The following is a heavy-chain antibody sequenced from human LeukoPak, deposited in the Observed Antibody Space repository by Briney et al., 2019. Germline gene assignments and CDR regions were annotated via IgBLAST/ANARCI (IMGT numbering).Heavy chain of an antibody. D-gene: IGHD4-17*01. J-gene: IGHJ4*02. CDR2: IYYSGST. Sequence: GSLRLSCAASGFTFSSYWMSWIRQPPGKGLEWIGYIYYSGSTNYNPSLKSRVTISVDTSKNQFSLKLSSVTAADAAVYYCARTLTLNYGDYVVFDYWGQGTLVTVSS. V-gene: IGHV4-59*01. CDR3: ARTLTLNYGDYVVFDY. CDR1: GFTFSSYW.